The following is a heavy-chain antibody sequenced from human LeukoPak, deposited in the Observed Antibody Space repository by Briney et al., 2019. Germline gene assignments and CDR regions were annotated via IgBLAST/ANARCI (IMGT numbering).Heavy chain of an antibody. CDR2: MNQDGSEK. CDR3: ARDTWAYFDL. Sequence: GRSLRLSCAASGFTFSGYWMSWVRQAPGKGLEWLTNMNQDGSEKYYVDSVKGRFAISRDNAKNSLYLQMNSLRAEDTAVYYCARDTWAYFDLWGRGTPVTVSS. V-gene: IGHV3-7*04. CDR1: GFTFSGYW. J-gene: IGHJ2*01.